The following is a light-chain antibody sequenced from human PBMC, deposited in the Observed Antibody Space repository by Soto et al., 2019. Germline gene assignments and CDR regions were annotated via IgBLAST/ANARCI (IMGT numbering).Light chain of an antibody. V-gene: IGLV2-14*03. Sequence: QSALTQPASVSGSPGQSITISCTGTSSDVGGYKYVSWYQQHPGKAPQLMIYDVGDRPSGVSSRFSGSKSGNTASLTISGLQAEDEADYYCSSYTSTSSYVFGTGTKVTVL. CDR1: SSDVGGYKY. J-gene: IGLJ1*01. CDR3: SSYTSTSSYV. CDR2: DVG.